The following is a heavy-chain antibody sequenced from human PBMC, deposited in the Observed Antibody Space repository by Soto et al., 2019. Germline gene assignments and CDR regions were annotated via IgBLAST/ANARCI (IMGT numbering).Heavy chain of an antibody. CDR3: ARAPPGIGFEGNWFDP. CDR1: GGSISSGDYY. Sequence: TSETLSLTCTVSGGSISSGDYYWSWIRQPPGKGLEWIGYIYYSGSTYYNPSLKSRVTISVDTSKNQFSLKLSSVTAADTAVYYCARAPPGIGFEGNWFDPWGQGTLVTVSS. V-gene: IGHV4-30-4*01. CDR2: IYYSGST. J-gene: IGHJ5*02. D-gene: IGHD1-20*01.